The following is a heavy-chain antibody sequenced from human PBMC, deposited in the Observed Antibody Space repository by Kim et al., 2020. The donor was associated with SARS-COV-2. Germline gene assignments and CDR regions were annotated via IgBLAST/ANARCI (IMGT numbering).Heavy chain of an antibody. D-gene: IGHD3-22*01. J-gene: IGHJ6*02. CDR3: ARVLAEDYYLDYYGMDV. V-gene: IGHV3-30-3*01. CDR2: ISYDGSNK. Sequence: GGSLRPSCAASGFTFSSDAMHWVRQAPGKGLEWVAVISYDGSNKYYADSVKGRFTISRDNSKNTLYLQMNSLRAEDTAVYYCARVLAEDYYLDYYGMDVWGQGTTVTVSS. CDR1: GFTFSSDA.